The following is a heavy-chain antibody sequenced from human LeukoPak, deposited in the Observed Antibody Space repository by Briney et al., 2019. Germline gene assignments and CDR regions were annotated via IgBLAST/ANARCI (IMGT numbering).Heavy chain of an antibody. CDR1: GFTFTSSA. CDR3: AKPEVGVASIDC. V-gene: IGHV3-23*01. D-gene: IGHD2-2*01. CDR2: ISSGGTP. J-gene: IGHJ4*02. Sequence: GGSLRLSCGAPGFTFTSSAMTWVRQAPGKGLEWVSAISSGGTPYYAASVRGRFIISRDTSTNTPYLQVKSLTAEDTAVYYCAKPEVGVASIDCWGQGTLVTVSS.